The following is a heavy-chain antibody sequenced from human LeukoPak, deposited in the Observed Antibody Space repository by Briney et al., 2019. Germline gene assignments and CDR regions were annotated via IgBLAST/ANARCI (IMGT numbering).Heavy chain of an antibody. CDR3: ARHYGSGSYLPFDY. D-gene: IGHD3-10*01. CDR2: ISAYNGNT. J-gene: IGHJ4*02. CDR1: GYTFTSYG. V-gene: IGHV1-18*01. Sequence: ASVTVSCKASGYTFTSYGISWVRQAPGQGLEWMGWISAYNGNTNYAQKLQGRVTMTTDTSTNTAYMELRILRSDDTAVYYCARHYGSGSYLPFDYWGQGTLVTVSS.